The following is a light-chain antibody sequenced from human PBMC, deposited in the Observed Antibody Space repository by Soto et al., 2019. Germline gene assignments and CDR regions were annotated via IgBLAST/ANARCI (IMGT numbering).Light chain of an antibody. J-gene: IGKJ4*01. CDR2: AAS. CDR1: QSISNY. Sequence: DMEMTQSPSSLSAFVGDRVTNTCRASQSISNYLNWYQHKPGKVPKLLIYAASSLQSGVPTRFSGSGSGTDFTLTINSLQPEDFATYYCQQSYGTPLTFGGGTKIEIK. CDR3: QQSYGTPLT. V-gene: IGKV1-39*01.